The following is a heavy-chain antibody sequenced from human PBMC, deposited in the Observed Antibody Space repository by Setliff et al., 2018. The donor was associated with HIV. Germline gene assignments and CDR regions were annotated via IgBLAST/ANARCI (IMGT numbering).Heavy chain of an antibody. D-gene: IGHD3-10*01. J-gene: IGHJ4*02. CDR1: GESFSPYY. CDR2: ISHSGSS. CDR3: AAKPMIRGRPFAF. Sequence: SETLSLTCAVYGESFSPYYWNWIRQSPGKGLEWIGVISHSGSSNYSPSFKSRLNISVDVSKNQFSLRLASVSAADTAAYFCAAKPMIRGRPFAFWGQATMVTVSS. V-gene: IGHV4-34*01.